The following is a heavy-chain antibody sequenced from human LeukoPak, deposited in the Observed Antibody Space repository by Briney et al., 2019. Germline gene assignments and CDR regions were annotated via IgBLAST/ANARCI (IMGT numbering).Heavy chain of an antibody. CDR1: GGSFSGYY. J-gene: IGHJ4*02. V-gene: IGHV4-34*01. CDR3: ARPRRGSWDY. D-gene: IGHD3-10*01. Sequence: RTSETLSLTCAVYGGSFSGYYWSWIRQPPGKGLEWIGEINHSGSTNYNPSLKSRVTISVDTSKNQFSLKLSSVTAADTAVYYCARPRRGSWDYWGQGTLVTASS. CDR2: INHSGST.